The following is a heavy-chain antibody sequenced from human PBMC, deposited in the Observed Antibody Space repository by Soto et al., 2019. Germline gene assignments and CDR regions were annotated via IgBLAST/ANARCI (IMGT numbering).Heavy chain of an antibody. J-gene: IGHJ4*02. CDR3: ARCRGRNRVYFDY. CDR2: INHSGST. V-gene: IGHV4-34*01. Sequence: QVQLQQWGAGLLKPSETLSLTCAVYGGSFSGYYWSWIRQPPGKGLEWIGEINHSGSTNYNPSLKSRVTISVDTSNNQSALKLSSVTATDTAVYYWARCRGRNRVYFDYWGQGTLVPVSS. CDR1: GGSFSGYY. D-gene: IGHD1-26*01.